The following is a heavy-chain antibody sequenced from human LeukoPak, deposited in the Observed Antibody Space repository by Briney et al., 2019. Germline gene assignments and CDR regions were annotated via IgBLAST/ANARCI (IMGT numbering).Heavy chain of an antibody. CDR3: AKDSVLLWFGEGLDY. Sequence: GGSLRLSCAASGFTFSSYGMHWVRQAPGKGLEWVAVISYDGSNKYYADSVKDRFTISRDNSKNTLYLQMNSLRAEDTAVYYCAKDSVLLWFGEGLDYWGQGTLVTVSS. CDR2: ISYDGSNK. CDR1: GFTFSSYG. D-gene: IGHD3-10*01. V-gene: IGHV3-30*18. J-gene: IGHJ4*02.